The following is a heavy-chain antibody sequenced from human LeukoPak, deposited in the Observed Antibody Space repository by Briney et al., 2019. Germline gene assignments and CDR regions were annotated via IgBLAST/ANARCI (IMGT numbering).Heavy chain of an antibody. D-gene: IGHD6-6*01. CDR1: GFTLRVNY. V-gene: IGHV3-53*01. J-gene: IGHJ1*01. Sequence: GGSLRLSCAASGFTLRVNYMTWVRQAPGKGLEWVSVIYANGSTYYPDSVKGRFTISRDNSKNTLYLQMNSLRAEDTAVYYCAKVDRYSSSSGYFQHWGQGTLVTVSS. CDR3: AKVDRYSSSSGYFQH. CDR2: IYANGST.